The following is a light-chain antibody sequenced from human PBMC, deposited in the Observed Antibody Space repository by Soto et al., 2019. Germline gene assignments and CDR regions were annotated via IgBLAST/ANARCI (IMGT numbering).Light chain of an antibody. CDR1: RPNIGSNY. J-gene: IGLJ2*01. Sequence: QSVLTQPPSASGTPGQRVTISCSGSRPNIGSNYVYWYQQLPGTAPKVLLYKNNQRPSGVPDRLSGSKSGTSASLAISGLRSEDEADYYCAAWDDSLSGLVFGGGTKVTVL. CDR3: AAWDDSLSGLV. CDR2: KNN. V-gene: IGLV1-47*01.